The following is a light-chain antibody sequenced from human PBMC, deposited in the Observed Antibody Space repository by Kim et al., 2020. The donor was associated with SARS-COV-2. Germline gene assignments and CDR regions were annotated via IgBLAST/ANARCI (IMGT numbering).Light chain of an antibody. J-gene: IGLJ3*02. CDR3: LLNYGGPWV. Sequence: QAVVTQEPSLTVSPGGTVTLTCASSTGAVTSAHNANWFQQKPGQASRSLIHRTSNIHSWTPARFAGSLLGDKAALTLARVQPEDEADYYCLLNYGGPWVFGGGTQLTVL. CDR2: RTS. V-gene: IGLV7-43*01. CDR1: TGAVTSAHN.